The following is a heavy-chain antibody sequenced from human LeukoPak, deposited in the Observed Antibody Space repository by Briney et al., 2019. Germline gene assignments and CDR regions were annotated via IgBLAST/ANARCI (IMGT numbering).Heavy chain of an antibody. D-gene: IGHD3-9*01. CDR1: GGSFSGYY. V-gene: IGHV4-34*01. J-gene: IGHJ4*02. Sequence: SETQSLTCAVYGGSFSGYYWSWIRQPPGKGLEWIGEINHSGSTNYNPSLKGRVTISVDTSKNQFSLKLSSVTAADTAVYYCARERVLRYFDWSHIYFDYWGQGTLVTVSS. CDR3: ARERVLRYFDWSHIYFDY. CDR2: INHSGST.